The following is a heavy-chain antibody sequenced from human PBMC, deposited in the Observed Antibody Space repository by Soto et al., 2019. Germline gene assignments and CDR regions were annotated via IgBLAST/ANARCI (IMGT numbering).Heavy chain of an antibody. J-gene: IGHJ4*02. V-gene: IGHV3-48*02. CDR1: GFTFNSYT. Sequence: EVQLVESGGGLVQPGGSLRLSCAASGFTFNSYTLNWVRQAPGKGLEWVSYITIGGSKFYADSVKGRFTISRDNAKNSLYLQMNSLRDDDTAVYYCVRDRDWAFDSWDQGALVTVSS. CDR2: ITIGGSK. D-gene: IGHD3-9*01. CDR3: VRDRDWAFDS.